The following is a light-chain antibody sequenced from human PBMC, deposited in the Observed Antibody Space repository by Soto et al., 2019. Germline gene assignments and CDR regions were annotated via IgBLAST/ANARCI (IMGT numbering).Light chain of an antibody. CDR3: QQYSRAPLT. CDR1: QSVTNNY. Sequence: TLSLSPGERATLSCRASQSVTNNYLAWYQLTPGQAPRLVTYGASNRATGIPDRFSASGSGTDFTLTISGLEPEDFAVYSCQQYSRAPLTFGQGTKVDIK. J-gene: IGKJ1*01. V-gene: IGKV3-20*01. CDR2: GAS.